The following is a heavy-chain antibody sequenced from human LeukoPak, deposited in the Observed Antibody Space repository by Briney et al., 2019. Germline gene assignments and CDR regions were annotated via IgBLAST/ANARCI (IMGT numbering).Heavy chain of an antibody. V-gene: IGHV4-39*01. Sequence: GNGLELLGSIYYSGSTYYTPSLKSRLTISVDTSKNQFSLKLNSVTAADTAVYYCARHYGPWGQGTLVTVSS. CDR2: IYYSGST. CDR3: ARHYGP. D-gene: IGHD3-10*01. J-gene: IGHJ5*02.